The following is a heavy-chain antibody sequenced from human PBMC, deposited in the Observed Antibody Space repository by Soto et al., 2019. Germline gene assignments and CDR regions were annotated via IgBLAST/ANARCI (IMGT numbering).Heavy chain of an antibody. D-gene: IGHD3-16*02. J-gene: IGHJ6*02. CDR2: IYYSGST. CDR3: AREGYSSADYGMDV. Sequence: SETLSLTCPVSGGSISRDDCSWIRQPPGKGLEWIEYIYYSGSTNYNPSLKSRVTISVDTSKNQSSLKLSSVTAADTAVYYCAREGYSSADYGMDVWGQGTTVTVSS. V-gene: IGHV4-59*01. CDR1: GGSISRDD.